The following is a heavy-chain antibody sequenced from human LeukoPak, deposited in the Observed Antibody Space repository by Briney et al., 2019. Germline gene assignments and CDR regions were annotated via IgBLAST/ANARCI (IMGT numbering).Heavy chain of an antibody. J-gene: IGHJ6*04. CDR2: ISPTGDST. Sequence: GGSLRLSCAASGLTLSRYAVNWVRQAPGRGLEWVSYISPTGDSTVNAESVKGRFTTSRDNSKNMVYLHMDSLRAEDTAIYLCVRKFYFYMDVWGKGTTVTVSS. CDR1: GLTLSRYA. V-gene: IGHV3-23*01. CDR3: VRKFYFYMDV. D-gene: IGHD2/OR15-2a*01.